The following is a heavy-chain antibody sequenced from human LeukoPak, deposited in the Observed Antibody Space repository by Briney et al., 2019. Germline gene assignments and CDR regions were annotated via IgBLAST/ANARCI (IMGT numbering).Heavy chain of an antibody. J-gene: IGHJ4*02. CDR1: GFTFSSYS. D-gene: IGHD3-22*01. Sequence: GGSLRLSCAASGFTFSSYSINWVRQAPGKGLEWVSSISSGSSYIYYADSVKGRFTISRDNAKNSLYLQMNSLRAEDTAVYYCARVGAYDSSGYYPPQDYWGQGTLVTVSS. CDR2: ISSGSSYI. V-gene: IGHV3-21*01. CDR3: ARVGAYDSSGYYPPQDY.